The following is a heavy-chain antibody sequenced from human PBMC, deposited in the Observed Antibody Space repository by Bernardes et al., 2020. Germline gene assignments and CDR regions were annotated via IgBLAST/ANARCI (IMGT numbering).Heavy chain of an antibody. Sequence: ASVKVSCKASGYTFSSYGFIWVRQAPGQGLESMGWISADNGNTNYAQNFQGRVTMTTDTSTRTAYMELWSLTSDDTAVYYCARGRDWNYAFDYWGQGSLVTVSS. CDR1: GYTFSSYG. D-gene: IGHD1-7*01. J-gene: IGHJ4*02. CDR3: ARGRDWNYAFDY. CDR2: ISADNGNT. V-gene: IGHV1-18*01.